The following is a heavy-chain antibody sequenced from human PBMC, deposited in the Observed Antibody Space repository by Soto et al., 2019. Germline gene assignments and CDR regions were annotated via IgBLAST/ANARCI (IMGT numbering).Heavy chain of an antibody. CDR3: ARDAAGYERIDF. CDR2: IYYSGST. CDR1: GGSISSSSYY. V-gene: IGHV4-39*02. J-gene: IGHJ4*02. Sequence: SETLSLTCTVSGGSISSSSYYWGWIRQHPGKGLEWIGSIYYSGSTYYNPSLKSRVTISVDTSKNQFSLKLSSVTAADTAVYFCARDAAGYERIDFRGQATLVTVSS. D-gene: IGHD3-3*01.